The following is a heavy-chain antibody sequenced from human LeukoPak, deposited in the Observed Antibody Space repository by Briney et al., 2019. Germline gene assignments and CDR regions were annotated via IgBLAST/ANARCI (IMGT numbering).Heavy chain of an antibody. D-gene: IGHD1-1*01. V-gene: IGHV3-21*01. CDR3: ARDPSLERFSDV. CDR1: GFTFCSYS. J-gene: IGHJ3*01. Sequence: GGPLRLSCAASGFTFCSYSMNCLRDAPGKGLEWGSSISSSSSYIYYADSVKGRFTISRDNAKNSLYLQMNSLRAEDTAVYYCARDPSLERFSDVCGQGTTVTVSS. CDR2: ISSSSSYI.